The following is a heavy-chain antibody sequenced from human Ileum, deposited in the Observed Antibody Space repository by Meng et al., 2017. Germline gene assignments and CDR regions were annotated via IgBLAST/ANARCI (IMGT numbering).Heavy chain of an antibody. J-gene: IGHJ4*02. CDR1: GRSISSSGW. Sequence: QVALQASGPGLVVPSALLSLTCAVAGRSISSSGWWSWVRQPPGKGLEWIAEMNLGGSPNYNPSLKSRVTMSVDKSNDHLSLQLTSVTAADTAVYYCAHIFDSWGQGTLVTVS. CDR2: MNLGGSP. V-gene: IGHV4-4*02. CDR3: AHIFDS.